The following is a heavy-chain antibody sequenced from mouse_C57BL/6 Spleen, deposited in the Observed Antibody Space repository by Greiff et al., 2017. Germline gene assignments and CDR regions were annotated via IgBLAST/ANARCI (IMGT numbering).Heavy chain of an antibody. D-gene: IGHD2-4*01. CDR2: IRLKSDNYAT. V-gene: IGHV6-3*01. CDR3: TGNDCYWYFDV. J-gene: IGHJ1*03. Sequence: EVQLQESGGGLVQPGGSMKLSCVASGFTFSNYWMNWVRQSPEKGLEWVAQIRLKSDNYATHYAESVKGRFTISRDDSKSSVYLHMNNLRAEDAGIYYCTGNDCYWYFDVWGTGTTVTVSS. CDR1: GFTFSNYW.